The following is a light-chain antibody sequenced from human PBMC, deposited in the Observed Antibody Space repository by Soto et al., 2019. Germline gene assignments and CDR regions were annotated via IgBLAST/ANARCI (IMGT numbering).Light chain of an antibody. V-gene: IGKV1-39*01. J-gene: IGKJ5*01. CDR3: QQSYSTPMYT. CDR1: QSISNH. Sequence: DIQMTQSPSTLSAFVGDRVTITCRASQSISNHLNWYQQKPGKAPKLLIFAASSLQSGVPSRFSGSGSGTDFTLTISSPQPEDFATYYCQQSYSTPMYTFGQGTRLEIK. CDR2: AAS.